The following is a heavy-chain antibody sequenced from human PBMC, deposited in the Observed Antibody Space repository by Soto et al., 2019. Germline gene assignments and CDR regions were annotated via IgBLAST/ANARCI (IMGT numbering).Heavy chain of an antibody. CDR3: TTSGVYYYDSSGYIPADY. CDR1: GFTFSNAW. D-gene: IGHD3-22*01. V-gene: IGHV3-15*01. J-gene: IGHJ4*02. CDR2: IKSKTDGGTT. Sequence: GSLRLSCAASGFTFSNAWMSWVRQAPGKGLEWVGRIKSKTDGGTTDYAAPVKGRFTISRDDSKNTLYLQMNSLKTEDTAVYYCTTSGVYYYDSSGYIPADYWGQGTLVTVSS.